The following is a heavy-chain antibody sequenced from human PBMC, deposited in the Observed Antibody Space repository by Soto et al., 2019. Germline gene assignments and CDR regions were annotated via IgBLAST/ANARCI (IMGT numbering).Heavy chain of an antibody. CDR2: TWYDGINK. CDR1: GFTFRSYG. Sequence: QVQLVESGGGVVQPGRSLRLSCVASGFTFRSYGMHWVRQAPGKGLEWVAMTWYDGINKYYTDSVKGRFTISRDNSKNTLYLQMNSLRAEDTAVYYCARHLNDYGDLGLDYWGQGTLVTVSS. J-gene: IGHJ4*02. V-gene: IGHV3-33*01. CDR3: ARHLNDYGDLGLDY. D-gene: IGHD4-17*01.